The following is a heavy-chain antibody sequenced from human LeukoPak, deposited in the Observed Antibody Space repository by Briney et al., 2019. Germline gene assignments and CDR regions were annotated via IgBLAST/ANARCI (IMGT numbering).Heavy chain of an antibody. CDR3: AREVGFRYDDAFDT. J-gene: IGHJ3*02. CDR1: GFTFSSYE. Sequence: GESLRLSCTASGFTFSSYEMNWVRQAPGKGLEWISYISGSGISIFYADSLQGRFTVSRDNAKNSVYLQMNSLRAEDTAVYYCAREVGFRYDDAFDTWGQGTMVTVSS. D-gene: IGHD3-16*02. CDR2: ISGSGISI. V-gene: IGHV3-48*03.